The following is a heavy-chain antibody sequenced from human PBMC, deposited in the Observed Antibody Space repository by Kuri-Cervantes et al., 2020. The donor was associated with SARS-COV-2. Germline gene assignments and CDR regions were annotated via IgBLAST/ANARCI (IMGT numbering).Heavy chain of an antibody. CDR1: GFTFSSHG. Sequence: GGPLRLSCAASGFTFSSHGVHWVRQAPGKGLEWLAVMSYDGKIRYNADSDKGRFFISRDSSTNTLFLQMNNLRPEDTAVYYCARDGNDCSGSTCYYYYYCYGMDVWGQGTTVTVSS. J-gene: IGHJ6*02. D-gene: IGHD2-2*01. CDR2: MSYDGKIR. CDR3: ARDGNDCSGSTCYYYYYCYGMDV. V-gene: IGHV3-30*03.